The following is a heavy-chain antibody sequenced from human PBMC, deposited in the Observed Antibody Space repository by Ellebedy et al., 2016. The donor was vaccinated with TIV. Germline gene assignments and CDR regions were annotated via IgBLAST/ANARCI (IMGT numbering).Heavy chain of an antibody. D-gene: IGHD3-10*01. J-gene: IGHJ4*02. CDR1: GGSFSGYY. Sequence: SETLSLTCAVYGGSFSGYYWSWIRQPPGKGLEWIGEINHSGSTNYNPSLKSRVTVSVDTSKNQFSLKLSSVTAADTAVYYCARRRSYYYGSGSNGAFDYWGQGTLVTVSS. CDR3: ARRRSYYYGSGSNGAFDY. V-gene: IGHV4-34*01. CDR2: INHSGST.